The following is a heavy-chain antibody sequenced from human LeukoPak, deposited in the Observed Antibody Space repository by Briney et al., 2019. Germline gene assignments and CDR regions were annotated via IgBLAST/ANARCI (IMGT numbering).Heavy chain of an antibody. D-gene: IGHD3-3*01. CDR1: GFTFSTYS. CDR3: ARGATNDFWSGYGWFDP. V-gene: IGHV3-30*04. J-gene: IGHJ5*02. CDR2: TSYDESNK. Sequence: TGGSLRLSCAASGFTFSTYSMHWVRQAPGKGLGWVALTSYDESNKFYAHSVKGRFTISRDNSKNTLYLQMNSLKSEDTGVYYCARGATNDFWSGYGWFDPWGQGTLVTVSS.